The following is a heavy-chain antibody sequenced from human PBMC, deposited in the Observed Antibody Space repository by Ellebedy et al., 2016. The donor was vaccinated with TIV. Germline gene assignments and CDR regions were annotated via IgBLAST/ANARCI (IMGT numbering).Heavy chain of an antibody. V-gene: IGHV3-74*01. CDR2: INTDGSSP. D-gene: IGHD2-8*01. J-gene: IGHJ5*02. CDR3: ARDLMVTAWFDP. CDR1: GFTFSSYW. Sequence: GESLKISCAASGFTFSSYWMHWVRQAPGKGLVWVSRINTDGSSPTYADSVKGRFTISRDNAKNTLYLQMNSLRAEDTAVYYCARDLMVTAWFDPWGQGTLVTVSS.